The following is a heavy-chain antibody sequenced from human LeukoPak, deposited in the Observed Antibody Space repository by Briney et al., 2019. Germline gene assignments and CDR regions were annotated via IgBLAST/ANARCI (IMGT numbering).Heavy chain of an antibody. J-gene: IGHJ4*02. CDR1: GYRFTSYW. CDR2: IYPGDSDT. CDR3: ARHIFSSSYFDY. D-gene: IGHD6-6*01. V-gene: IGHV5-51*01. Sequence: GESLKISCKVSGYRFTSYWIGWVRQMPGKGLEWMGTIYPGDSDTSHSPSFQGQVTISADQSISTAYLQWSSLKGSDTAMYYCARHIFSSSYFDYWGQGTLVTVSS.